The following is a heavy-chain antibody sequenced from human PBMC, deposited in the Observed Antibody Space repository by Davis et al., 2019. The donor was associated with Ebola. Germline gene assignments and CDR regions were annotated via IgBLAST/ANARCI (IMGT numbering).Heavy chain of an antibody. CDR3: ARGDNWNEGAFDY. CDR2: IIPIFGTA. J-gene: IGHJ4*02. Sequence: SVKVSCKASGGTFSSYAISWVRQAPGQGLEWMGGIIPIFGTANYAQKFQGRVTITADESTSTAYMELSSLRSEDTAVYYCARGDNWNEGAFDYWGQGTLVTVSS. D-gene: IGHD1-20*01. CDR1: GGTFSSYA. V-gene: IGHV1-69*13.